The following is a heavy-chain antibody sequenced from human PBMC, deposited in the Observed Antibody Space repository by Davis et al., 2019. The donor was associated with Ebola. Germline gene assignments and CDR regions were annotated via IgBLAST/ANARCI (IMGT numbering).Heavy chain of an antibody. J-gene: IGHJ4*02. CDR1: GGSLRTYY. V-gene: IGHV4-59*01. D-gene: IGHD6-19*01. CDR3: ARGSQWLGPDY. Sequence: SEPLSPTLTALGGSLRTYYWSCDRLPPRKRPVWGGHNYYSGTTHYNPSLRCRVTISVDTSKKHFSLKLGSVTAADTAVYYCARGSQWLGPDYWGQGTLVTVSS. CDR2: NYYSGTT.